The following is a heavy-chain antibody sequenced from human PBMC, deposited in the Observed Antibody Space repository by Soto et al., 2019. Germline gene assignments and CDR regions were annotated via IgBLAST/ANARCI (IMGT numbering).Heavy chain of an antibody. CDR3: ARSMTTVVTIAY. Sequence: SETLSLTCTVSGGSISSSSYYWGWIRQPPGKGLEWIGSIYYSGSTYYNPSLKSRVTISVDTSKNQFSLKLSSVTAADTAVYYCARSMTTVVTIAYWGQGTLVTVSS. CDR1: GGSISSSSYY. D-gene: IGHD4-17*01. CDR2: IYYSGST. V-gene: IGHV4-39*01. J-gene: IGHJ4*02.